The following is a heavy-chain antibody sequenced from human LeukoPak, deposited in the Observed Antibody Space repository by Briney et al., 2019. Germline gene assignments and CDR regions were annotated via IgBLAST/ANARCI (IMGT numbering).Heavy chain of an antibody. CDR3: AKDSSSRYVTGMDV. V-gene: IGHV3-9*01. CDR2: ISWNSGSI. J-gene: IGHJ6*02. CDR1: GFTFDDYA. D-gene: IGHD6-13*01. Sequence: GGSLRLSCAASGFTFDDYAMHWVRQAPGKDLEWVSGISWNSGSIGYADSVKGRFTISRDNAKNSLYLQMNSLRAEDTALYYCAKDSSSRYVTGMDVWGQGTTVTV.